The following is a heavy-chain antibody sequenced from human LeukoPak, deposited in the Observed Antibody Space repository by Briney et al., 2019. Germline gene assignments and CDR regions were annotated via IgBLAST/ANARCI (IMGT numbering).Heavy chain of an antibody. D-gene: IGHD1-26*01. Sequence: SETLSLTCTVSGGSISTSNYYWGWIRQPTGKGLEWIGNIFYSGSTYYSPSLRSRVTISLDTSRNQFSLKLNSVTAADTAVYYCAKDSKIVGATFRSYHYMDVWGKGTAVTVSS. CDR1: GGSISTSNYY. J-gene: IGHJ6*03. CDR2: IFYSGST. CDR3: AKDSKIVGATFRSYHYMDV. V-gene: IGHV4-39*07.